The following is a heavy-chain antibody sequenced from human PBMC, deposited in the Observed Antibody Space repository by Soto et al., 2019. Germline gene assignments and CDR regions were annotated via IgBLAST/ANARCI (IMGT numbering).Heavy chain of an antibody. CDR3: ARDGKGYYGSGTFDY. Sequence: GGSLRLSCAASGFTFSSYGMHWVRQAPGKGLEWVAVIWYDGSNKYYADSVKGRFTISRDNSKNTLYLQMNSLRAEDTAVYYCARDGKGYYGSGTFDYWGQGTLVTVSS. D-gene: IGHD3-10*01. J-gene: IGHJ4*02. CDR1: GFTFSSYG. CDR2: IWYDGSNK. V-gene: IGHV3-33*01.